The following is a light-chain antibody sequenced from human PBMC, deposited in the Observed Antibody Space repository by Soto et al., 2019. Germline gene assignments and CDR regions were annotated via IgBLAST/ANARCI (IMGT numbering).Light chain of an antibody. V-gene: IGKV3-15*01. Sequence: EILMTQSPATLSVSPGDSATLSCRASQSVDTDLAWYQQKPGQAPRLLVFATSARATGVPDRFRGSGSGTEFTLTISSLQSEDSATYYCQQYYNWPPWTFGQGTKVDIK. CDR3: QQYYNWPPWT. CDR2: ATS. CDR1: QSVDTD. J-gene: IGKJ1*01.